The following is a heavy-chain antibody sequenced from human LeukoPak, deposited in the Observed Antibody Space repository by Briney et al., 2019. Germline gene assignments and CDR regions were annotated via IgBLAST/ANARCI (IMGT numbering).Heavy chain of an antibody. Sequence: GASVKDSRKTSGYTFTYYDITWVRQPPGQLLELMERRNPYNVNTYYSHIFQDRLIITKDTSTGTGYMDLRDLRTEDTVMYYCARNGRVRRVVKDLFEYWGQGTLVGVSS. V-gene: IGHV1-18*01. CDR3: ARNGRVRRVVKDLFEY. CDR1: GYTFTYYD. J-gene: IGHJ4*02. CDR2: RNPYNVNT. D-gene: IGHD3-10*01.